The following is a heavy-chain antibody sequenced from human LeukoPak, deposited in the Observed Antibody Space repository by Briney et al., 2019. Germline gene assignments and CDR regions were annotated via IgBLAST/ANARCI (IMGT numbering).Heavy chain of an antibody. J-gene: IGHJ3*02. CDR1: GGSISSSSYY. V-gene: IGHV4-39*07. CDR3: ARDRDGSGSGDI. CDR2: IYYSGST. D-gene: IGHD3-10*01. Sequence: SETLSLTCTVSGGSISSSSYYWGWIRQPPGKGLEWIGSIYYSGSTYYNPSLKSRVTISVDTSKNQFSLKLSSVTAADTAVYYCARDRDGSGSGDIWGQGTMVTVSS.